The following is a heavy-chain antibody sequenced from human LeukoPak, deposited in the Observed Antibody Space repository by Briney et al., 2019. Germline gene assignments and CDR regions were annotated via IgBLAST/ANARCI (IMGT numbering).Heavy chain of an antibody. D-gene: IGHD3-22*01. J-gene: IGHJ5*02. CDR3: ARRHSSMIVVVT. Sequence: ASETLSLTCTVSGGSISSSSYYWGWMRQPPGKGLEWIGSIYYSGSTYYNPSLESRVTISVDTSKNQFSLKLSSVTAADTAVYYCARRHSSMIVVVTWGQGTLVTVSS. CDR2: IYYSGST. CDR1: GGSISSSSYY. V-gene: IGHV4-39*01.